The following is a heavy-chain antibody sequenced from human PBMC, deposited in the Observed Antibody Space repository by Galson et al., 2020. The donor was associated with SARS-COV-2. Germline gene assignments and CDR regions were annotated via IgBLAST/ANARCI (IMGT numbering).Heavy chain of an antibody. V-gene: IGHV3-23*01. Sequence: GGSLRLSCAASGFAFSTYALSWVRQAPGRGLEWVSAISARGDATYYADSVKGRFTISRDNSKNTLYLQMNSLRAEDTAVYYCAKDDDILTVPIWGKRSPVTVS. CDR2: ISARGDAT. J-gene: IGHJ6*03. CDR1: GFAFSTYA. D-gene: IGHD3-9*01. CDR3: AKDDDILTVPI.